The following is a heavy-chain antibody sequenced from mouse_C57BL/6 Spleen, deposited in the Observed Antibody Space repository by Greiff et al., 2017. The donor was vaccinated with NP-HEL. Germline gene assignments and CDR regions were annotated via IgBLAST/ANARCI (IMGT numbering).Heavy chain of an antibody. J-gene: IGHJ3*01. CDR3: ARQSDYYGSSCGGFAY. V-gene: IGHV5-12*01. D-gene: IGHD1-1*01. CDR1: GFTFSDYY. Sequence: EVMLVESGGGLVQPGGSLKLSCAASGFTFSDYYMYWVRQTPEKRLEWVAYISNGGGSTYYPDTVKGRFTISRDNAKNTLYLQMSRLKSEDTAMYYCARQSDYYGSSCGGFAYWGQGTLVTVSA. CDR2: ISNGGGST.